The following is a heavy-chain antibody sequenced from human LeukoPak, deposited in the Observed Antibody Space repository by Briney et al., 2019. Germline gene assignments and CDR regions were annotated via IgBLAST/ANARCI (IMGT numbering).Heavy chain of an antibody. J-gene: IGHJ3*02. V-gene: IGHV3-23*01. D-gene: IGHD2-15*01. CDR1: GFTFSSYA. Sequence: PGGSLRLSCAASGFTFSSYAMSWVRQAPGKGPEWVSAISGSGGSTYYADSVKGRFTISRDNSKNTLYLQMNSLRAEDTAVFYCATAASPRDAFDIWGQGTMVTVSS. CDR3: ATAASPRDAFDI. CDR2: ISGSGGST.